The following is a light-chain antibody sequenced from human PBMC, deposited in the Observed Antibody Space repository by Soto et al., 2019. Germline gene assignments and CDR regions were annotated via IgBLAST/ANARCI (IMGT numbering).Light chain of an antibody. CDR3: SSYTISSTYV. Sequence: QSALTQPASVSGSPRQSITISCTGASSDVGAYNYVSWYQQHPGKAPKLMIYDVSNRPSGVSNRFSGSKSGNTASLTISGLQAEDEADYYCSSYTISSTYVFGTGTKLTGL. CDR1: SSDVGAYNY. V-gene: IGLV2-14*01. CDR2: DVS. J-gene: IGLJ1*01.